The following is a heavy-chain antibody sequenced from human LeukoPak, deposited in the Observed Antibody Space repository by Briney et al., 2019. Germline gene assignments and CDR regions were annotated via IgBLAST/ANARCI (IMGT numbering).Heavy chain of an antibody. V-gene: IGHV4-34*12. CDR1: GGSFSAYY. D-gene: IGHD4-4*01. Sequence: SETLSLTCAVYGGSFSAYYWSWIRQPPGKGMEWIGEIIHSGSTNYNPSLKSRVTISVDTSKNQFSLELSSVTAADTGVYYCASDRDYRNYRSFDPWGQGTLVTVSS. J-gene: IGHJ5*02. CDR2: IIHSGST. CDR3: ASDRDYRNYRSFDP.